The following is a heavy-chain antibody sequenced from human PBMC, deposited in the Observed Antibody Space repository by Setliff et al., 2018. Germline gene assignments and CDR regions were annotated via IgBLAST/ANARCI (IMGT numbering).Heavy chain of an antibody. Sequence: ASVKVSCKASGGTLSDYSISWVRQAPGQGLEWMGRIIPNLSSTSLAQKFQGRVKLTADKSTSTASMELFSLRSEDTAVYYCARFRDWNYDPYFDYWGQGTLVTVSS. J-gene: IGHJ4*02. CDR2: IIPNLSST. CDR3: ARFRDWNYDPYFDY. D-gene: IGHD1-7*01. V-gene: IGHV1-69*08. CDR1: GGTLSDYS.